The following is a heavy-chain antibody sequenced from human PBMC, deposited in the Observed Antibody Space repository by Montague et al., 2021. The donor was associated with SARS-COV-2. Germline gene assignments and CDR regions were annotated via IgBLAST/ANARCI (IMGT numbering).Heavy chain of an antibody. CDR3: TRDYRSVVGDGLDI. Sequence: SLRLSCAASGFTFSYYDMNWVRQAPGKGPEWISYISTSAYTTSYAGSVKGRFTISRDNGMNSLYLQMNSLRVEDTAVYYCTRDYRSVVGDGLDIWGQGTKVTVSS. CDR1: GFTFSYYD. D-gene: IGHD3-16*02. J-gene: IGHJ3*02. V-gene: IGHV3-48*03. CDR2: ISTSAYTT.